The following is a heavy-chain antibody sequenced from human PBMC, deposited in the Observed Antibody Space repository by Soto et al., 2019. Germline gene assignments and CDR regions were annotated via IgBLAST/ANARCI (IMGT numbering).Heavy chain of an antibody. CDR3: ARDLTVTGYYYYYGMDV. CDR2: ISYDGSNK. J-gene: IGHJ6*02. D-gene: IGHD4-4*01. V-gene: IGHV3-30-3*01. Sequence: GGSLRLSCAASGFTFSSYAMHWVRQAPGKGLEWVAVISYDGSNKYYADSVKGRFTISRDNSKNTLYLQMNSLRAEDTAVYYCARDLTVTGYYYYYGMDVWGQGTTVTV. CDR1: GFTFSSYA.